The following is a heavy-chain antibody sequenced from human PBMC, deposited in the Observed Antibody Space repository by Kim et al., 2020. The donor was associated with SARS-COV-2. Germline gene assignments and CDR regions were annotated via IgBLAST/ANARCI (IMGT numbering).Heavy chain of an antibody. Sequence: LSLTCAASGFTFSGSAMHWVRQASGKGLEWVGRIRSKANSYATAYAASVKGRFTISRDDSKNTAYLQMNSLKTEDTAVYYCVVVVVAARDYFDYWGQGTLVPVSS. CDR3: VVVVVAARDYFDY. CDR1: GFTFSGSA. J-gene: IGHJ4*02. D-gene: IGHD2-15*01. V-gene: IGHV3-73*01. CDR2: IRSKANSYAT.